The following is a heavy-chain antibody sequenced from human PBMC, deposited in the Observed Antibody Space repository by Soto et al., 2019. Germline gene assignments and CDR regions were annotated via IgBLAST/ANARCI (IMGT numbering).Heavy chain of an antibody. D-gene: IGHD2-21*02. J-gene: IGHJ3*02. CDR2: IVVGSGNT. Sequence: ASVKVSCKASGFTFTSSAVQWVRQARGQRLEWIGWIVVGSGNTNYAQKFQERVTITRDMSTSTAYVELSSLRSEDTAVYYCAAEGRTYCGGDCYDAFDIWGQGTMVTVSS. CDR1: GFTFTSSA. CDR3: AAEGRTYCGGDCYDAFDI. V-gene: IGHV1-58*01.